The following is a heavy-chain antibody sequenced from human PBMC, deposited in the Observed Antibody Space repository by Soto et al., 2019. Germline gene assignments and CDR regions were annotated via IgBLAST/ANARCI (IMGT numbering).Heavy chain of an antibody. J-gene: IGHJ4*02. CDR2: IIPILGIA. D-gene: IGHD3-9*01. V-gene: IGHV1-69*02. CDR1: GGTYSSNT. Sequence: GASVKLSCKASGGTYSSNTISWVRQAPRQGLEWMGRIIPILGIANYAQKFQGRVTITADKSTSTAYMELSSLRSEDTAVYYCASSSYDILTGYSAGYWGQGTLVTVSS. CDR3: ASSSYDILTGYSAGY.